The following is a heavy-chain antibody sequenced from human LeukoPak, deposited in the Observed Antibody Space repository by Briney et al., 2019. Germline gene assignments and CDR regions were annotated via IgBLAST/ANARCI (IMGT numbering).Heavy chain of an antibody. V-gene: IGHV3-48*03. J-gene: IGHJ5*02. CDR3: ARDGGYSTSNWFDP. CDR1: GFTFSSYE. Sequence: PGGSLRLSCAASGFTFSSYEMNWVRQAPGKGLEWVSYISSSGSTIYYADSVKGRFTISRDNAKNSLYLQMNSLRAEDTAVYYCARDGGYSTSNWFDPWGQGTLVTVSS. D-gene: IGHD5-12*01. CDR2: ISSSGSTI.